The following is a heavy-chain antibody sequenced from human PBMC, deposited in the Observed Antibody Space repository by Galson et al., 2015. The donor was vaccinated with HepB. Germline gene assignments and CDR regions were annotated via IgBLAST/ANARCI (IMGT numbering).Heavy chain of an antibody. CDR2: ISWNSGRR. CDR1: GFTFADYA. V-gene: IGHV3-9*01. J-gene: IGHJ3*02. Sequence: SVRLSCTASGFTFADYAVHWVRQAPGQGLEWVSGISWNSGRRSYADSVKGRFTISRDNAKNSLYLQMNSLRAEDTALYYCARGPVTTLTGGAMGAFDIWGQGTMVTVSS. D-gene: IGHD4-17*01. CDR3: ARGPVTTLTGGAMGAFDI.